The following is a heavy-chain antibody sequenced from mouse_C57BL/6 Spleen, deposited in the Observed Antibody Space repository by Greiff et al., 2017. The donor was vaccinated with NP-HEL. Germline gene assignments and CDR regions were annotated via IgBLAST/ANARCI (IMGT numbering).Heavy chain of an antibody. Sequence: QVQLKESGAELVKPGASVKISCKASGYAFSSYWMNWVKQRPGKGLEWIGQIYPGDGDTNYNGKFKGKATLTADKSSSTAYMQLSSLTSEDSAVYFWAGWFRGYFDVWGTGTTVTVSS. CDR3: AGWFRGYFDV. J-gene: IGHJ1*03. CDR2: IYPGDGDT. CDR1: GYAFSSYW. D-gene: IGHD2-2*01. V-gene: IGHV1-80*01.